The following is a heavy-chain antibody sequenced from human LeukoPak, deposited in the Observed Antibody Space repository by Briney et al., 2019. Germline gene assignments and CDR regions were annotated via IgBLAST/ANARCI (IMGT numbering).Heavy chain of an antibody. D-gene: IGHD3-16*02. CDR3: ARDRGYMDV. V-gene: IGHV4-39*01. Sequence: SETLSLTCTVSGGSISSSSYYWGGIRQPPGEGLEWIGSIYYSGSTYYNPSLKSRVTISVDTSKNQFSLKLSSVTAADTAVYYCARDRGYMDVWGQGTTVTVSS. CDR1: GGSISSSSYY. J-gene: IGHJ6*03. CDR2: IYYSGST.